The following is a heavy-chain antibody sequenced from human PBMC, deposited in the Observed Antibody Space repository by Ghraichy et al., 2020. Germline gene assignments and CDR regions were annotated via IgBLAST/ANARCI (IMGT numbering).Heavy chain of an antibody. Sequence: SETLSLTCTVAGGSVSSASYYWNWIRQPPGKALERIGLIHYRGASYYNPSLQSRLTISVDTSKNQISLKLRSVTAADRAVYYCARATNPNFYSYYGLDVWGQGTTVTVSS. CDR3: ARATNPNFYSYYGLDV. CDR1: GGSVSSASYY. J-gene: IGHJ6*02. CDR2: IHYRGAS. V-gene: IGHV4-61*01. D-gene: IGHD1/OR15-1a*01.